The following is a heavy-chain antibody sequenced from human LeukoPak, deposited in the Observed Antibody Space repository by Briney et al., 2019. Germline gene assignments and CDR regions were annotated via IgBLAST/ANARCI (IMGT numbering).Heavy chain of an antibody. J-gene: IGHJ5*02. D-gene: IGHD4-17*01. CDR1: GGSFSGYY. CDR2: IYYSGST. V-gene: IGHV4-59*01. CDR3: ARADYGDYVRNNWFDP. Sequence: SETLSLTCAVYGGSFSGYYWSWIRQPPGKGLEWIGYIYYSGSTNYNPSLKSRVTISVDTSKNQFSLKLSSVTAADTAVYYCARADYGDYVRNNWFDPWGQGTLVTVSS.